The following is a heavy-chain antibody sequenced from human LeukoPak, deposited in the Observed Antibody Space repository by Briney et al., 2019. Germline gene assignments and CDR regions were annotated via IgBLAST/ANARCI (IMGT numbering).Heavy chain of an antibody. CDR1: GYTFTGYY. CDR3: ARDLQGELWPFDY. V-gene: IGHV1-2*02. Sequence: GASVKVSCKASGYTFTGYYMHWVRQAPGQGLEWMGWISPNSGGTNYAQKFQGRVTMTRDTSISTAYMELSRLRSDDTAVYYCARDLQGELWPFDYWGQGTLVTVSS. D-gene: IGHD3-16*01. J-gene: IGHJ4*02. CDR2: ISPNSGGT.